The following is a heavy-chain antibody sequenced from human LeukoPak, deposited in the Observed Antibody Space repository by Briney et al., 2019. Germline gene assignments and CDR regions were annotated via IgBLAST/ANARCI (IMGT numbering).Heavy chain of an antibody. Sequence: SETLSLTCTVSGGSVNSGTYYWSWIRQPPGKGLEWIGYVSYSGNKYNPSLESRVTISVDTSKNQFSLMMTSVTAADTAVYYCARSGSSPMAWGQETLVTVSS. D-gene: IGHD3-10*01. CDR1: GGSVNSGTYY. V-gene: IGHV4-61*01. J-gene: IGHJ5*02. CDR3: ARSGSSPMA. CDR2: VSYSGN.